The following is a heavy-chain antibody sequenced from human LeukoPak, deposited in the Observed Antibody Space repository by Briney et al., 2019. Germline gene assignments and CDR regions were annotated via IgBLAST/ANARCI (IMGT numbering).Heavy chain of an antibody. Sequence: GGSLRLSCAASGFTFSSYAMSWVRQAPGKGLEWVSAISGSGGSTYYADSVKGRFTISRDNSKNTLYLQMNSLRAEDTAVYYCARDIFKATVTTDYWGQGTLVTVSS. J-gene: IGHJ4*02. D-gene: IGHD4-17*01. CDR1: GFTFSSYA. CDR3: ARDIFKATVTTDY. CDR2: ISGSGGST. V-gene: IGHV3-23*01.